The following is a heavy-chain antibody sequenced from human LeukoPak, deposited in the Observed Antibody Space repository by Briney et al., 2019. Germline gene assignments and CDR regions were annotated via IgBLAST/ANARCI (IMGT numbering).Heavy chain of an antibody. D-gene: IGHD4-17*01. J-gene: IGHJ5*02. Sequence: SETLSLTCAVYGGSFSGYYWSWIRQPPGKGLEWIGENNHSGSTNYNPSLKSRVTISVDTSKNQFSLKLSSVTAADTAVYYCARGSDYGDYLNWFDPWGQGTLVTVSS. CDR3: ARGSDYGDYLNWFDP. CDR2: NNHSGST. V-gene: IGHV4-34*01. CDR1: GGSFSGYY.